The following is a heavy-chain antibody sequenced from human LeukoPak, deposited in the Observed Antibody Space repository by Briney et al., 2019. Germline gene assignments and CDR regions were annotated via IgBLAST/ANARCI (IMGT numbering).Heavy chain of an antibody. D-gene: IGHD6-25*01. CDR2: LSNRGDST. J-gene: IGHJ4*02. Sequence: GGSLRLSGSASGFTFSVLTRHWVGRPPGRGREYLSGLSNRGDSTYYADSVKGRFTISRDNSKNMVYLQMSSLRADDTALYYCVKGARAGVFDCWGQGTLVTVTS. V-gene: IGHV3-64D*06. CDR1: GFTFSVLT. CDR3: VKGARAGVFDC.